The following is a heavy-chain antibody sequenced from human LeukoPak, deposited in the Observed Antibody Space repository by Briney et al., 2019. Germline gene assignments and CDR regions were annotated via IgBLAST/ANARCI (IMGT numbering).Heavy chain of an antibody. CDR2: IYYSGST. Sequence: SETLSLTCTVSGGYISSSSYYWGWIRQPPGKGLAGIGSIYYSGSTYYNPSLKSRVAISADRSKNQFSLKLSSVTAADTAVYYCARDGDSSGWTRSDYWGQGTLVTVSS. CDR3: ARDGDSSGWTRSDY. D-gene: IGHD6-19*01. V-gene: IGHV4-39*07. J-gene: IGHJ4*02. CDR1: GGYISSSSYY.